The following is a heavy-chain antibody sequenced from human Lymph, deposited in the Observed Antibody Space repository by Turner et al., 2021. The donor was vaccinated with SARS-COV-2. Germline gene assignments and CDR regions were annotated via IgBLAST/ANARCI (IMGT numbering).Heavy chain of an antibody. J-gene: IGHJ4*02. D-gene: IGHD2-15*01. Sequence: QVQLVQSGAEVTKPGSPVKVSFKASGGTFSSSANSRVRQAPGQGLEWMGGIIPSFGTANYAQRFQVRVTITADESTSTAYMELRSLRSEDTAVYYCARGADYCSGGSCYRKGFDYWGQGTPVTVSS. CDR2: IIPSFGTA. V-gene: IGHV1-69*01. CDR1: GGTFSSSA. CDR3: ARGADYCSGGSCYRKGFDY.